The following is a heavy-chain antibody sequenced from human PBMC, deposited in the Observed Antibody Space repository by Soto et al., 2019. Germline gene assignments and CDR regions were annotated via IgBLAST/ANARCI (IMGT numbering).Heavy chain of an antibody. CDR1: GFTFSSYA. CDR3: ASDTNVVVPAAIDYYYYYYMDV. CDR2: ISSNGGST. J-gene: IGHJ6*03. Sequence: EVQLVESGGGLVQPGGSLRLSCAASGFTFSSYAMHWVRQAPGKGLEYVSAISSNGGSTYYANSVKGRFTISRDNSKNTQYLQMGSLGAEDMAVYYCASDTNVVVPAAIDYYYYYYMDVWGKGTTVTVSS. V-gene: IGHV3-64*01. D-gene: IGHD2-2*01.